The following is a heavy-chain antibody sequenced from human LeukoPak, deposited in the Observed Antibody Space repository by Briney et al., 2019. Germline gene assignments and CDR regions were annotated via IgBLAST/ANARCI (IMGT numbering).Heavy chain of an antibody. CDR1: GGSFSGYY. J-gene: IGHJ4*02. CDR2: INHSGST. D-gene: IGHD3-10*01. V-gene: IGHV4-34*01. CDR3: ATSGNYGSGSYYQLPFDY. Sequence: MSSETLSLTCTVYGGSFSGYYWSWIRQPPGKGLEWIGEINHSGSTKYNPSLKSRVTISLDTSKNQFSLKLSSVTAADTAVYYCATSGNYGSGSYYQLPFDYWGQGTLVTVSS.